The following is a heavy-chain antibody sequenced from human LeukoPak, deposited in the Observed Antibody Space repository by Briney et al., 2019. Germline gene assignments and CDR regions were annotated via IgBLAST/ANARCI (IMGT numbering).Heavy chain of an antibody. Sequence: GGSLRLSCAASGFTVSGYWMYWVRQPPGKGLVWVSRINSDGSVTNYADSIKGRFTTSRDSAMDTLYLQMNSLRAEDTAVYYCARSNAFDIWGQGTMVTVSS. J-gene: IGHJ3*02. V-gene: IGHV3-74*01. CDR1: GFTVSGYW. CDR3: ARSNAFDI. CDR2: INSDGSVT.